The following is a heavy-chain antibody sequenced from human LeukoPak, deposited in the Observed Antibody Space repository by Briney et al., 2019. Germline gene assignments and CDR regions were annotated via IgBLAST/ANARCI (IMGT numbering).Heavy chain of an antibody. CDR2: INSDGSST. D-gene: IGHD2-2*01. V-gene: IGHV3-74*01. CDR3: ARGYCSSTSCPKAYYFDY. CDR1: GFTFSSYW. Sequence: GGSLRLSCAASGFTFSSYWMHWVRQAPGKGLVWVSRINSDGSSTSYADSVKGRFTISRDNAKNTLYLQMNSLGAEDTAVYYCARGYCSSTSCPKAYYFDYWGQGTLVTVSS. J-gene: IGHJ4*02.